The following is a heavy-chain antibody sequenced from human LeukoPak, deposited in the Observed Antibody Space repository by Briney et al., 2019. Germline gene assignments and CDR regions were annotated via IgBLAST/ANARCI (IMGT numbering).Heavy chain of an antibody. D-gene: IGHD3-3*01. V-gene: IGHV3-21*01. J-gene: IGHJ6*02. CDR1: RFTFSNYS. Sequence: GGSLRLSCAASRFTFSNYSMNWVRQAPGKGLEWVSSISSSSSYIYYADSVKGRFTISRDNAKNSLYLQMNSLRAEDTAVYYCARVYDFWSGPSGYYYGMDVWGQGTTVTVSS. CDR2: ISSSSSYI. CDR3: ARVYDFWSGPSGYYYGMDV.